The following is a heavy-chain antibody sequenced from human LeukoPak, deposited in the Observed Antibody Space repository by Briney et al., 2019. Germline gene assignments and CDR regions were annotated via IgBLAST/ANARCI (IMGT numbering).Heavy chain of an antibody. CDR2: IWYDGSNK. CDR1: GFTFSSYG. J-gene: IGHJ6*02. Sequence: PGRSLRLSCAASGFTFSSYGMHWVRQAPGKGLEWVAVIWYDGSNKYYADSVKGRFTISRNNSKNTLYLQMNSLRAEDTAVYYCARAYCSSTSCYYYYGMDVWGQGTTVTASS. CDR3: ARAYCSSTSCYYYYGMDV. D-gene: IGHD2-2*01. V-gene: IGHV3-33*01.